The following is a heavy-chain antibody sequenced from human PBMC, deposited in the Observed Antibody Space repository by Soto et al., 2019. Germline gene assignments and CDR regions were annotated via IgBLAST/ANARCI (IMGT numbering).Heavy chain of an antibody. J-gene: IGHJ4*02. D-gene: IGHD4-17*01. CDR1: GFTFDDYA. Sequence: EVQLVESGGGLVQPGRSLRLSCAASGFTFDDYAMHWVRQAPGKGLEWVSGISWNSGSIGYADSVKGRFTISRDNAKNSLYLQINSLSAEDKALYYCAKAPLYRSDYGDYFPPRVTYYFDYWGQETLVTVSS. CDR3: AKAPLYRSDYGDYFPPRVTYYFDY. CDR2: ISWNSGSI. V-gene: IGHV3-9*01.